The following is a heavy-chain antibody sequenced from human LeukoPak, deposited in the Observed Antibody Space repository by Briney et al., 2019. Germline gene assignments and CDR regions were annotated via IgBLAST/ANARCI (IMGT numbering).Heavy chain of an antibody. CDR1: GGSISSYY. CDR3: AIHSSSSRGWFDP. J-gene: IGHJ5*02. CDR2: IYSSGNT. Sequence: WETLSLTCTVSGGSISSYYWSWIRQPPGKGLQWIGYIYSSGNTVYNPFLKSRATISVDTSKNQFSLRLSSVTAADTAVYYCAIHSSSSRGWFDPWGQGTLVTVSS. D-gene: IGHD6-6*01. V-gene: IGHV4-59*08.